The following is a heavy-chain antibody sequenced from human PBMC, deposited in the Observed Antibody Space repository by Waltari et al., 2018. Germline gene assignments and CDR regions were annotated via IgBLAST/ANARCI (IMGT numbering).Heavy chain of an antibody. J-gene: IGHJ4*02. CDR2: NYTRGRT. D-gene: IGHD3-9*01. CDR1: GGSISSGSYY. V-gene: IGHV4-61*02. CDR3: ARASYYDILTGGFDY. Sequence: QVQLQESGPGLVKPSQTLSLTCTVSGGSISSGSYYWSWIRRPAGKGLEWVGRNYTRGRTNYNPSLKSRVTISVDTSKSQFSLKLSSVTAADTAVYYCARASYYDILTGGFDYWGQGTLVTVSS.